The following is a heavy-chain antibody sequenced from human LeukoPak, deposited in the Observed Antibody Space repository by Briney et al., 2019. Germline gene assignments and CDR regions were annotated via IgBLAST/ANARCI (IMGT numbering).Heavy chain of an antibody. Sequence: GGSLRLSCAASGFTFSTYAMAWVRRAPGKGLEWVAVISYDGSNKYYADSVKGRFTISRDNSKNTLYLQMNSLRAEDTAVYYCARARVVVAATLGWFDPWGQGTLVTVSS. V-gene: IGHV3-30-3*01. J-gene: IGHJ5*02. CDR3: ARARVVVAATLGWFDP. D-gene: IGHD2-15*01. CDR2: ISYDGSNK. CDR1: GFTFSTYA.